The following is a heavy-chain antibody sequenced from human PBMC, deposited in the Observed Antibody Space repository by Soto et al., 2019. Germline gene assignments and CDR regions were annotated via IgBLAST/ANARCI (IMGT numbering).Heavy chain of an antibody. D-gene: IGHD3-3*01. V-gene: IGHV3-23*01. J-gene: IGHJ4*02. Sequence: PGGSLRLSCAASGFTFSSYAMSWVRQAPGKGLEWVSAISGSGGSTYYADSVKGRFTISRDTPKKTLYLQMSSLRVEDTAKYYCAKGFRSLEWYSLAPFDYWGQGALVTVSS. CDR1: GFTFSSYA. CDR2: ISGSGGST. CDR3: AKGFRSLEWYSLAPFDY.